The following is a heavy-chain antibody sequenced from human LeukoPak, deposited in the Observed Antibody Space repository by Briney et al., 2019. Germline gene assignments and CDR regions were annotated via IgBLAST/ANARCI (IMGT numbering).Heavy chain of an antibody. D-gene: IGHD6-19*01. J-gene: IGHJ4*02. Sequence: SETLSLTCTVSGGSISSSSYYWGWIRQPPGKGLEWIGSIYYSGSTYYNPSLKSRVTISVDTSKNQFSLKLSSVTAADTAVYYCARVGNIAVAGIDYWGQGTLVTVSS. CDR1: GGSISSSSYY. CDR3: ARVGNIAVAGIDY. V-gene: IGHV4-39*07. CDR2: IYYSGST.